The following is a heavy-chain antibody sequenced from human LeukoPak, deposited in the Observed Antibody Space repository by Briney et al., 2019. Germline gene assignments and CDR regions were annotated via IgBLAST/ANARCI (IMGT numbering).Heavy chain of an antibody. Sequence: PGGSLRLSCAASGFTFSNAWMNWVRQAPGKGLEWVGRIKSKTGGGTTDYAAPVKARFTISRDDSKNTLYLQMSSLKIEDTAVYYCTTSISVTGTTDYWGQGTLVTVSS. CDR3: TTSISVTGTTDY. J-gene: IGHJ4*02. V-gene: IGHV3-15*07. CDR2: IKSKTGGGTT. D-gene: IGHD6-19*01. CDR1: GFTFSNAW.